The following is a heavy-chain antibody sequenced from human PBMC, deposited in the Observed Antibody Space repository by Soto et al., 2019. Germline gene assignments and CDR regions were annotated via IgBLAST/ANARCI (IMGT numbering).Heavy chain of an antibody. V-gene: IGHV3-30*03. J-gene: IGHJ4*02. CDR1: GFTFSNYC. Sequence: GGSLRLSCAASGFTFSNYCMHWVRQAPGKGLEWVAVISSDGSNKYYADSVKGRFTISRDNAKNSLYLQMNSLRAEDTAVYYCARDLVRDSSGYVNWGQGTLVTVSS. CDR2: ISSDGSNK. CDR3: ARDLVRDSSGYVN. D-gene: IGHD3-22*01.